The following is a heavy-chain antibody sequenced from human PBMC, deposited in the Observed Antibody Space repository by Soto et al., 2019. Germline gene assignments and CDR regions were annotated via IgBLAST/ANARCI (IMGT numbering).Heavy chain of an antibody. J-gene: IGHJ4*02. CDR2: IYSGGST. Sequence: GGSLRLSCAASGFTVSSNYMSWVRQAPGKGLEWVSVIYSGGSTYYADSVKGRFTISRDNSKNMLYLQMNSLRAEDTAVYYCAREGIAAAGTTFDYWGQGTLVTVSS. CDR3: AREGIAAAGTTFDY. CDR1: GFTVSSNY. V-gene: IGHV3-66*01. D-gene: IGHD6-13*01.